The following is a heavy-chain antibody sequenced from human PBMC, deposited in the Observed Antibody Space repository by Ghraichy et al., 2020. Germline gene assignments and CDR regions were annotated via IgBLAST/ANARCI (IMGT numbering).Heavy chain of an antibody. D-gene: IGHD6-19*01. Sequence: SETLSLTCAVYGGSLSGYYWNWIRQAPGKGLEWVGEINHSGSTNYNPSLKTRVTISGDTSKNQFSLKLSSVTAADTGVYYCARERRHTSGPDVWGKGTTVTVSS. CDR3: ARERRHTSGPDV. CDR1: GGSLSGYY. V-gene: IGHV4-34*01. J-gene: IGHJ6*04. CDR2: INHSGST.